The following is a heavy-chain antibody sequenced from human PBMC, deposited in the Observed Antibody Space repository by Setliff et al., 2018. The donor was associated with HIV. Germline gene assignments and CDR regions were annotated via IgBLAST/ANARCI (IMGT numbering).Heavy chain of an antibody. J-gene: IGHJ4*02. CDR2: IYYSGKT. D-gene: IGHD2-2*01. CDR3: ARTTIVAVPAANYYFDF. Sequence: SETLSLTCTVSGGSISSGIYYWSWIRQPAGKGLEWLGSIYYSGKTYDNPSLKSRVTLSVDTSKNQFSLNLRSVTVADTAVYYCARTTIVAVPAANYYFDFWGQGDLVTVSS. CDR1: GGSISSGIYY. V-gene: IGHV4-39*07.